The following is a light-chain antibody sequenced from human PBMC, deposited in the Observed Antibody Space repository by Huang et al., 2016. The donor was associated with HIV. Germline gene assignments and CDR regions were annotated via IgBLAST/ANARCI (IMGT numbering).Light chain of an antibody. CDR1: QSIGTY. J-gene: IGKJ1*01. CDR2: SAS. Sequence: IQMTQSPSSLSASVGDRVTITCRASQSIGTYLNWYQLKVGKAPKLLIYSASYLQDGGSARYRGSGSGTDFTLTINSLQPEDIATYYCQQIYNTPPWTFDQGTKVEI. V-gene: IGKV1-39*01. CDR3: QQIYNTPPWT.